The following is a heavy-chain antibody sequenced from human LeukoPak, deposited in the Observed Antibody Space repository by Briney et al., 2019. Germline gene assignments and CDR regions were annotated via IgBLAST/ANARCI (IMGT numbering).Heavy chain of an antibody. Sequence: QPGGSLRLSCAASRFTFSNYGMHWVPQAPGKGLEWLAVISYDGSKKHYGDSVKGRFTISRDSSKNTLYLQMNSLRAEDTAVYYCAKVYGVNMVVTPGSDALDIWGQGTMVTVSS. V-gene: IGHV3-30*18. D-gene: IGHD4-23*01. CDR2: ISYDGSKK. CDR1: RFTFSNYG. J-gene: IGHJ3*02. CDR3: AKVYGVNMVVTPGSDALDI.